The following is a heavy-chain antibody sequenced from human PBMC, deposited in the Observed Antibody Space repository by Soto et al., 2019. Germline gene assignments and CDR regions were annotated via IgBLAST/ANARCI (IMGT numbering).Heavy chain of an antibody. CDR3: ARGNIDASDAFDL. Sequence: QVQLVESGGGVVQPGRSLRLSCAASGFTFSSYGMHWVRQAPGTGLEWVAVIWYDGSNKYYADSVKGRFTISRDNSKISMYLQRYKLRAEDTAVYYWARGNIDASDAFDLWGQGTMVTVAS. D-gene: IGHD2-15*01. V-gene: IGHV3-33*01. CDR2: IWYDGSNK. J-gene: IGHJ3*01. CDR1: GFTFSSYG.